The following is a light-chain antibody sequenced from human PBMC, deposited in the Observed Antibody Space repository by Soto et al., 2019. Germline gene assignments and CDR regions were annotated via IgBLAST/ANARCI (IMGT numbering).Light chain of an antibody. CDR3: SSYAGSSTV. V-gene: IGLV2-14*01. J-gene: IGLJ1*01. Sequence: QSVLTQPASVSGSPGQSITISCTGTSSDVGGYNYVSWYQQHPGKAPKLMISDVSNRPSGVSNRFSGSKSGNTASLTISGLQAEDEADYYCSSYAGSSTVFGTGTKVTVL. CDR1: SSDVGGYNY. CDR2: DVS.